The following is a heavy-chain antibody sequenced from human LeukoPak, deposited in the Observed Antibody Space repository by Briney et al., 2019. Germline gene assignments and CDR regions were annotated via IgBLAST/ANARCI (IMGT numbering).Heavy chain of an antibody. V-gene: IGHV4-34*01. D-gene: IGHD2-8*02. J-gene: IGHJ4*02. CDR1: GGSFSGYY. Sequence: SETLSLTCAGYGGSFSGYYWSWIRQPPGKGLEWIGEINHSGSTNYNPSLKSRVTISVDTSKNQFSLKLSSVTAADTAVYYCARRPFRAVLDYWGQGTLVTVSS. CDR3: ARRPFRAVLDY. CDR2: INHSGST.